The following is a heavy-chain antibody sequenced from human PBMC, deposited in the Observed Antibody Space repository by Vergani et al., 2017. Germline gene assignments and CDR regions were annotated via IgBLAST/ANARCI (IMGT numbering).Heavy chain of an antibody. CDR3: AKEVEMDLIDY. J-gene: IGHJ4*02. CDR1: GFTFSSYE. V-gene: IGHV3-48*03. D-gene: IGHD2-8*01. Sequence: EVQLVESGGGLVQPGRSLRLSCAASGFTFSSYEMNWVRQAPGKGLEWVSYISSSGSTIYYADSVKGRFTISRDNSKNTLYLQMNSLRAEDTAVYYCAKEVEMDLIDYWGQGTLVTVSS. CDR2: ISSSGSTI.